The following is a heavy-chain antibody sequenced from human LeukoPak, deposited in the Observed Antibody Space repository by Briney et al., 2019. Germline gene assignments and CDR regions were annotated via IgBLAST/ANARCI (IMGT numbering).Heavy chain of an antibody. CDR2: IKQDGSEK. CDR1: GFTFSSYW. J-gene: IGHJ5*02. Sequence: PGGSLRLSCAASGFTFSSYWLSWVRQAPRKGLEWVANIKQDGSEKYYVDSVMNRFTISRDNANRSLYLQMISLRADDTTAYYCERGASGIQLWFFDPWGQGQLVPVTS. V-gene: IGHV3-7*01. CDR3: ERGASGIQLWFFDP. D-gene: IGHD5-18*01.